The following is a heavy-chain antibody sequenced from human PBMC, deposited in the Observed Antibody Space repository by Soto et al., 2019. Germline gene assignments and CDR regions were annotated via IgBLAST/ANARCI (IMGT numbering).Heavy chain of an antibody. V-gene: IGHV2-70*01. CDR1: GFSLSSIGMC. D-gene: IGHD3-3*01. Sequence: SGPTLVNPTQTLTLTCTFSGFSLSSIGMCVSWIRQPPGKALEWLALIDWDGDEYYSTSLETRLTISKDTSKSQVVLTMSNMDPVDTATYYCARSITRSGFFNWFDSWGQGTLVTVSS. CDR2: IDWDGDE. CDR3: ARSITRSGFFNWFDS. J-gene: IGHJ5*01.